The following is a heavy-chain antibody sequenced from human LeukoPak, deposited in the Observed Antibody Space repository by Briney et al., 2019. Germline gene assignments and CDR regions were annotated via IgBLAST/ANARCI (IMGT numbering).Heavy chain of an antibody. Sequence: SETLSLTCTVSGGSISSYYWSWIRQPPGKGLEWLGYIYYSGSTNYNPSLKSRVTISVDTSKNQFSLKLSSVTAADTAVYYCARGLGDGDHADYWGQGTLVTVSS. CDR2: IYYSGST. D-gene: IGHD4-17*01. CDR3: ARGLGDGDHADY. CDR1: GGSISSYY. V-gene: IGHV4-59*12. J-gene: IGHJ4*02.